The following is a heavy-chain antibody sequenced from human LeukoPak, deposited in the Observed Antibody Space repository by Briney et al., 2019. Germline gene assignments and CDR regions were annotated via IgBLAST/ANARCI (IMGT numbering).Heavy chain of an antibody. Sequence: SVKVSCKASGGTFSSYAISWVRQAPGQGLEWMGGIIPIFGTANYAQKFQGRVTITADESTSTAYMELSSLRSEDTAVYYCARRASGYCSGGSCPTDHNWFGPWGQGTLVTVSS. V-gene: IGHV1-69*13. D-gene: IGHD2-15*01. CDR1: GGTFSSYA. CDR2: IIPIFGTA. CDR3: ARRASGYCSGGSCPTDHNWFGP. J-gene: IGHJ5*02.